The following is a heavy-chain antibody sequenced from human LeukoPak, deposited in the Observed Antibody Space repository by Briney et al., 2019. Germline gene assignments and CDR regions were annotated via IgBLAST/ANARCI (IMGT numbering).Heavy chain of an antibody. CDR1: GFTFSSYG. CDR2: IRYDGSNK. D-gene: IGHD4-11*01. J-gene: IGHJ4*02. V-gene: IGHV3-30*02. CDR3: AKERSYSNYED. Sequence: GGSLRLSCAASGFTFSSYGMHWVRQAPGKGLEWVAIIRYDGSNKYYADSVKGRFTISRDNSKNTLYLQMNSLRAEDTAVYYCAKERSYSNYEDWGQGTLVTVSS.